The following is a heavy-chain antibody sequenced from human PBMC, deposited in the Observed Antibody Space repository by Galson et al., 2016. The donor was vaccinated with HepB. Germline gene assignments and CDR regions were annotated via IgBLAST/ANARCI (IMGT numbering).Heavy chain of an antibody. J-gene: IGHJ4*02. Sequence: SLRPSCAASGFTFSYSAMSWVRQAPGKGLEWVSAISGSGGSPYYADSVKGRFTISRDNFKNTVFLQMNTLRPEDTAIYYCAKEGGSYPYYYASWGQGTLVTVSS. CDR2: ISGSGGSP. D-gene: IGHD1-26*01. CDR1: GFTFSYSA. CDR3: AKEGGSYPYYYAS. V-gene: IGHV3-23*01.